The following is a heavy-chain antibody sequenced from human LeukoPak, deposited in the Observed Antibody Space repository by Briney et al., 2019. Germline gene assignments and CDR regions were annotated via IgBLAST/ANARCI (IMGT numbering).Heavy chain of an antibody. CDR3: ARVGQRWLQFGAIDY. V-gene: IGHV1-2*02. Sequence: GASVKVSCKASGDTFTSYGINWVRQAPGQGLEWMGWINPNSGGTNYAQKFQGRVTMTRDTSISTAYMELSRLRSDDTAVYYCARVGQRWLQFGAIDYWGQGTLVTVSS. CDR1: GDTFTSYG. CDR2: INPNSGGT. D-gene: IGHD5-24*01. J-gene: IGHJ4*02.